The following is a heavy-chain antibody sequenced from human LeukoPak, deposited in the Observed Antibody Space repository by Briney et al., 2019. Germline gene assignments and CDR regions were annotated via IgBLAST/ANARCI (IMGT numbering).Heavy chain of an antibody. CDR2: ISGSGGST. Sequence: GGSLRLSCAASGFTFSSYAMNCVRQAPGKGLEWVSGISGSGGSTYYADSVTGRFTISRDNSKNTLYLQMKSLRVEDTAVYYCAKQYDFWSGPDYWGQGTLVTVSS. V-gene: IGHV3-23*01. J-gene: IGHJ4*02. CDR3: AKQYDFWSGPDY. D-gene: IGHD3-3*01. CDR1: GFTFSSYA.